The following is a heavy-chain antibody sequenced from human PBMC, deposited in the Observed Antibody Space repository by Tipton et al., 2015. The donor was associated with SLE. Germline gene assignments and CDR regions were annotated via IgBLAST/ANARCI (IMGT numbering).Heavy chain of an antibody. Sequence: VQLVQSGAEVKKPGESLKISCKGSGYRFTTYWIGWVRQMPGKGLEWMGIIYPGDSDVTYSPSFQGQVTISADTSISTAYLQWSSLKASDTAMYYCARFGGFCDGTSCYAGSFDYWGPGSLVTVSS. CDR1: GYRFTTYW. V-gene: IGHV5-51*03. CDR2: IYPGDSDV. J-gene: IGHJ4*02. D-gene: IGHD2-2*01. CDR3: ARFGGFCDGTSCYAGSFDY.